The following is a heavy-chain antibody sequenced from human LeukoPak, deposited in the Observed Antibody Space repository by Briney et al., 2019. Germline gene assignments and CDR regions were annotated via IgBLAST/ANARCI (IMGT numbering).Heavy chain of an antibody. V-gene: IGHV1-2*02. D-gene: IGHD3-16*01. CDR3: ARSKGGRNYLDY. J-gene: IGHJ4*02. CDR2: INPNSGGT. CDR1: GYTFTGYY. Sequence: VSVKVSCKASGYTFTGYYMHWVRQAPGQGLEWMGWINPNSGGTNYAQKFQGRVTMTRDTSISTAYMELSRLRSDDTAVYYCARSKGGRNYLDYWGQGTLVTVSS.